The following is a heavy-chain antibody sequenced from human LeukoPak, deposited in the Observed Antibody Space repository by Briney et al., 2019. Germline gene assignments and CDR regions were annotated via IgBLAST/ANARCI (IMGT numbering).Heavy chain of an antibody. V-gene: IGHV3-7*01. Sequence: GGFLRLSCAASGFTFSRSWMSWVRQAPGKGLEWVADIKQDGSEEYYVDSVKGRFSISRDNAKNSLNLQMNSLRVEDTAVYYCARRMSDFWSGYYMDVWGKGTTVTVSS. D-gene: IGHD3-3*01. CDR1: GFTFSRSW. CDR3: ARRMSDFWSGYYMDV. J-gene: IGHJ6*03. CDR2: IKQDGSEE.